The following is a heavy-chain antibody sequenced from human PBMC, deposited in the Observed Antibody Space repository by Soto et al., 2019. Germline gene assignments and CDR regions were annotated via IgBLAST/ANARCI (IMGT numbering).Heavy chain of an antibody. CDR3: ARVLTTVTTLGYFDY. V-gene: IGHV1-3*01. J-gene: IGHJ4*02. CDR2: INAGNGNT. D-gene: IGHD4-17*01. CDR1: GYTFTSYA. Sequence: ASVKVSCKASGYTFTSYAMHWVRQAPGQRLEWMGWINAGNGNTKYSQKFQGRVTITRDTSASTAYMGLSSLRSEDTAVYYCARVLTTVTTLGYFDYWGQGTLVTVSS.